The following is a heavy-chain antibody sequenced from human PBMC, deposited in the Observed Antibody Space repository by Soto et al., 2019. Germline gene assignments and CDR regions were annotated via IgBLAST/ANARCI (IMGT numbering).Heavy chain of an antibody. V-gene: IGHV3-23*01. J-gene: IGHJ4*02. CDR3: AKQREWLVEIYSYFDY. D-gene: IGHD6-19*01. Sequence: GGSLRLSCAASGFTFSSYAMSWVRQAPGKGLEWVSAISGSGGSTYYADSVKGRFTISRDNSKNTLYLQMNSLRAEDTAVYYCAKQREWLVEIYSYFDYWGQGTLVTVSS. CDR2: ISGSGGST. CDR1: GFTFSSYA.